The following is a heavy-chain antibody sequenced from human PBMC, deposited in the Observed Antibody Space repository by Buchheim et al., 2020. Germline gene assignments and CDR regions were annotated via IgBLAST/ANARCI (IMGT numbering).Heavy chain of an antibody. CDR1: GGSFSGYY. CDR3: ARALTGDRVYDYYYYMDV. CDR2: IHHSGST. J-gene: IGHJ6*03. D-gene: IGHD3-9*01. V-gene: IGHV4-34*01. Sequence: QVQLQQWGAGLLKPSETLSLTCAVYGGSFSGYYWSWIRQPPGKGLEWIGEIHHSGSTNYNPSLKSRVTISVDTSKNQFSLKLSSVTAADTAVYYCARALTGDRVYDYYYYMDVWGKGTT.